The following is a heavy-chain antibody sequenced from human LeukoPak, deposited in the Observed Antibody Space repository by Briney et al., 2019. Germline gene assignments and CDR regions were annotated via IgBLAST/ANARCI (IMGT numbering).Heavy chain of an antibody. Sequence: SATLSLTCTVSGGSISSYYWSWVRQPPGKGLEWIGYIYYSGSTNYNPSLKSRVTISLDTSKNQFSLKLSSVTAADTAVYYCARSVAYFDSSGYDSWGQGTLVTVS. CDR3: ARSVAYFDSSGYDS. V-gene: IGHV4-59*01. CDR1: GGSISSYY. J-gene: IGHJ5*01. D-gene: IGHD3-22*01. CDR2: IYYSGST.